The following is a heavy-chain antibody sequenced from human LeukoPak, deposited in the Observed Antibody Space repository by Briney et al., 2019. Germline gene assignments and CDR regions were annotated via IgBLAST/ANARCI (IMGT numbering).Heavy chain of an antibody. CDR2: INHSGST. V-gene: IGHV4-34*01. CDR1: GGSFSGYY. J-gene: IGHJ4*02. D-gene: IGHD3-10*01. CDR3: ARDLRGFDY. Sequence: SETLSLTCAVYGGSFSGYYWSWIRQPPGKGLEWIGEINHSGSTNYNPSLKSRVTISVDTSKNQFSLKLSSVTATDTAVYYCARDLRGFDYWGQGTLVTVSS.